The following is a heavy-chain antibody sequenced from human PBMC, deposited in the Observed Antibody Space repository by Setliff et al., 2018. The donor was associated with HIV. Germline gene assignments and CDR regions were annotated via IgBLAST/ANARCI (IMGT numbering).Heavy chain of an antibody. CDR2: INGHGCNT. CDR1: GFIFDDYD. D-gene: IGHD3-3*01. Sequence: GGSLRPGCAAYGFIFDDYDMSWVRQVPGKGLEWASGINGHGCNTGYADSVKGRLTISRDNAKNFLYLQMNILSAEDTALYCCASLAIQYYNVWSGYLGDYYTMDVWGKGTTGTVSS. V-gene: IGHV3-20*04. CDR3: ASLAIQYYNVWSGYLGDYYTMDV. J-gene: IGHJ6*03.